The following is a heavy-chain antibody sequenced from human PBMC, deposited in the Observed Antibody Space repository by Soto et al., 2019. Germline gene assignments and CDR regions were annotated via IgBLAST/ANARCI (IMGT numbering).Heavy chain of an antibody. CDR1: GFTFSNAC. J-gene: IGHJ4*02. CDR3: TYSPYGSYFDY. Sequence: PGGSLRLSCAASGFTFSNACMTWVRQAPGKGLEWVGRLKSKTDGGTTDYAAPVKGRFTISRDDSKNTLYLQMNSLDTEDTAVYYCTYSPYGSYFDYWGRGTLVTVSS. D-gene: IGHD4-17*01. V-gene: IGHV3-15*01. CDR2: LKSKTDGGTT.